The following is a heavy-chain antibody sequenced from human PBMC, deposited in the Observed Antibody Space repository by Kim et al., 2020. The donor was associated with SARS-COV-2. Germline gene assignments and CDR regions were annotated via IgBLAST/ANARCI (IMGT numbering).Heavy chain of an antibody. Sequence: SETLSLTCTVSGGSISSGGYYWSWIRQHPGKGLEWIGSIYYSGSTNSNPSLKSRVTISVDTSKNQFSLRLTSVTAADTAVYYCARDQGYSAQNWFDPWGQGTLVTVSS. CDR2: IYYSGST. CDR3: ARDQGYSAQNWFDP. J-gene: IGHJ5*02. V-gene: IGHV4-31*03. CDR1: GGSISSGGYY. D-gene: IGHD1-26*01.